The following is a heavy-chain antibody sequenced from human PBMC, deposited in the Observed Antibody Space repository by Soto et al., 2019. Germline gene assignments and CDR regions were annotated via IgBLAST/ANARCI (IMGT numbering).Heavy chain of an antibody. J-gene: IGHJ4*01. CDR1: GFTFSSYA. Sequence: GGSLRLSCAASGFTFSSYAMSWVRQAPGKGLEWVSAISGSGGSTFFADSVKGRFTISRDNSKNTLFLQMNSLRAEDTAVYYCASGQELWTPFDYWGQGTLVTVSS. CDR3: ASGQELWTPFDY. CDR2: ISGSGGST. D-gene: IGHD5-18*01. V-gene: IGHV3-23*01.